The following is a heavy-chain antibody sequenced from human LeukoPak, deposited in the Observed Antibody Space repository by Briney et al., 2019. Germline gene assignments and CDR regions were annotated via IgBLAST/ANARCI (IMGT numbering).Heavy chain of an antibody. J-gene: IGHJ4*02. V-gene: IGHV1-2*02. CDR1: GYTFTGYY. CDR3: ARSVPDYYGSGSYYSY. CDR2: INPNSGGT. Sequence: ASVKVSCKASGYTFTGYYMHWVRQAPGQGLEWMGWINPNSGGTNYAQKFQGRVTMTRDTSISTAYMELSRLRSDDTAVYYCARSVPDYYGSGSYYSYWGQGTLVTVSS. D-gene: IGHD3-10*01.